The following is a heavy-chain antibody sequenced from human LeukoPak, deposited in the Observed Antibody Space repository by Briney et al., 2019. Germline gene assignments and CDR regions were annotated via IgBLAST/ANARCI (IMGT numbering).Heavy chain of an antibody. V-gene: IGHV3-23*01. Sequence: GGSLRLSCAASGFTFSWYAMSWVRQAPGKGLEWVSAISGSAGSPHYADSVRGRFTISRDNSRSTLYLQMNSLRAEDTAVYYCAKDLQVSSAYHFDYWGQGTLVSVSS. D-gene: IGHD6-19*01. CDR1: GFTFSWYA. CDR3: AKDLQVSSAYHFDY. J-gene: IGHJ4*02. CDR2: ISGSAGSP.